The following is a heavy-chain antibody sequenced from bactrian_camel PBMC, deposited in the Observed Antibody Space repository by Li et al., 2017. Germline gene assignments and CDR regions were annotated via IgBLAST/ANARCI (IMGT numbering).Heavy chain of an antibody. CDR1: GFTFSRYG. CDR2: INSGGTIT. CDR3: ANTVAGSPYY. Sequence: QLVEFGGGLVQPGGSLRLSCSASGFTFSRYGMVWVRRAPGKGLEWVSGINSGGTITYYPDSVKDRFTISRDNAENTLSLQMNSPKTEDMAMYYCANTVAGSPYYWGQGTQVTVS. V-gene: IGHV3S37*01. J-gene: IGHJ4*01. D-gene: IGHD6*01.